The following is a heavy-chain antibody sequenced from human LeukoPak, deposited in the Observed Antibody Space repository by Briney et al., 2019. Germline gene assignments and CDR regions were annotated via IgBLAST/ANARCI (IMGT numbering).Heavy chain of an antibody. D-gene: IGHD6-19*01. Sequence: ASVKVSFKGSGYTFTDYYMHWVRQAPGQGLEWMGWINPNSGGTNYAQEFQGRVTMTRDTAISTAYMELNRLRSDATAVYYCARGSTGSGLDWGQGTLVTVSS. V-gene: IGHV1-2*02. CDR2: INPNSGGT. CDR1: GYTFTDYY. J-gene: IGHJ4*02. CDR3: ARGSTGSGLD.